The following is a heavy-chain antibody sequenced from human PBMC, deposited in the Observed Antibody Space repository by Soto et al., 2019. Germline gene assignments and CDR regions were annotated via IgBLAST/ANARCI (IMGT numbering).Heavy chain of an antibody. Sequence: RGSLRLSCAASGVTVRSPGMSGFLQAPGKGMEWLASIKQDGSEKHYVDSVKGRFTISRDNAKNSPYLQMNSLRVEDTAVYYCARVYYDYIWGSYPLVYWGQGTLVTVSS. CDR1: GVTVRSPG. CDR2: IKQDGSEK. D-gene: IGHD3-16*02. J-gene: IGHJ4*02. CDR3: ARVYYDYIWGSYPLVY. V-gene: IGHV3-7*01.